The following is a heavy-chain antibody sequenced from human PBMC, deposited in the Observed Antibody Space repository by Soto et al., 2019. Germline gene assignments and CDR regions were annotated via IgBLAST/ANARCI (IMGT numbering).Heavy chain of an antibody. Sequence: QVQLVQSGAEVKKPGASVKVSCKASGYTFTSYDINWVRQATGQGLEWMGWMNPNSGNTDYAQKFQGRVTMTRNTSISTAYMELSSLRSEDTAVYYCARERSAAGTGWFDPWGRGTRVTVSS. J-gene: IGHJ5*02. CDR3: ARERSAAGTGWFDP. CDR1: GYTFTSYD. CDR2: MNPNSGNT. V-gene: IGHV1-8*01. D-gene: IGHD6-13*01.